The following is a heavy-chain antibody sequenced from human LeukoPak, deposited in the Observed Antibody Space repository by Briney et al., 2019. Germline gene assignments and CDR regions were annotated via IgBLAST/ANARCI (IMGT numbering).Heavy chain of an antibody. V-gene: IGHV4-39*01. D-gene: IGHD3-10*01. J-gene: IGHJ4*02. Sequence: PSETLSLTCTVSGGSISSSSYYWGWIRQPPGKGLEWIGSIYYSGSTYYNPSLKSRVTISVDTSKNQFSLKLSSVTAADTAVYYCARHHYYGSGSYYNPPIPDYWSQGTLVTVSS. CDR3: ARHHYYGSGSYYNPPIPDY. CDR1: GGSISSSSYY. CDR2: IYYSGST.